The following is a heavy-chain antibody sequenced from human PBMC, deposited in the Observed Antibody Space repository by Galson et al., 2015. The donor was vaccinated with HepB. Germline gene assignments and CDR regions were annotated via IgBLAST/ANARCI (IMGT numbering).Heavy chain of an antibody. V-gene: IGHV4-34*01. D-gene: IGHD2-2*01. CDR2: INHSGST. CDR3: ARGYCSSTSCYGPSGGYYYYGMDV. CDR1: GGSFSGYY. Sequence: ETLSLTCAVYGGSFSGYYWSWIRQPPGKGLEWIGEINHSGSTNYNPSLESRATISVDTSKNQFSLKLSSVTAADTAVYYCARGYCSSTSCYGPSGGYYYYGMDVWGQGTTVTVSS. J-gene: IGHJ6*02.